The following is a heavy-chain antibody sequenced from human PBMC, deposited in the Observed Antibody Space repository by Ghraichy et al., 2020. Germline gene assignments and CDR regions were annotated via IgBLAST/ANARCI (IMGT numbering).Heavy chain of an antibody. CDR1: GFTFSSYA. D-gene: IGHD3-22*01. V-gene: IGHV3-23*01. CDR2: VSGSGGST. CDR3: AKGDSSGPGYFDY. Sequence: GGSLRLSCAASGFTFSSYAMSWVRQAPGKGLEWVSAVSGSGGSTYYADFVKGRFTISRDNSKNTLYLQMNSLRAEDTAVYYCAKGDSSGPGYFDYWGQGTLVTVSS. J-gene: IGHJ4*02.